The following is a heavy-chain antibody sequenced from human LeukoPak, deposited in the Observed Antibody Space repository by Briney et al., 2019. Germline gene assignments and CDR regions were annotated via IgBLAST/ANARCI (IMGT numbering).Heavy chain of an antibody. J-gene: IGHJ4*02. V-gene: IGHV3-23*01. CDR3: AKQNSVRVAGSEIDY. CDR2: ISGSGGST. Sequence: PGGSLRLSCAASGFTFSIYAMSWVRQAPGKGLEWVSTISGSGGSTFFADSVKGRFTISRDNSKSTLYLQMNSLRAEDTAVYYCAKQNSVRVAGSEIDYWGQGTLVTVSS. D-gene: IGHD6-19*01. CDR1: GFTFSIYA.